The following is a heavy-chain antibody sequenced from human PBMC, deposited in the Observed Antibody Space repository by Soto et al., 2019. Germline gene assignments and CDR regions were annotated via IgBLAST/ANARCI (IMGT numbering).Heavy chain of an antibody. Sequence: SETLSVTCSVPDDSLRSGDHYWIWLRQPPGKGLEWIGYMYYSGRTFYNPSLKRRLTISVDMSKNQFSLNLNSVTAADTAVYFCARGEILSGDYFESWGRGTLVTVSS. CDR3: ARGEILSGDYFES. CDR2: MYYSGRT. J-gene: IGHJ4*02. D-gene: IGHD3-3*01. CDR1: DDSLRSGDHY. V-gene: IGHV4-30-4*01.